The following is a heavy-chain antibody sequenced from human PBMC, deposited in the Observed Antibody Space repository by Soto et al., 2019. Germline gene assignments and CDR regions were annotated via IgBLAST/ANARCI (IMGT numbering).Heavy chain of an antibody. CDR2: IYYSGTT. D-gene: IGHD5-12*01. CDR3: ARHGWSGYEDY. CDR1: GGSISSYY. J-gene: IGHJ4*02. V-gene: IGHV4-59*08. Sequence: QVQLQESGPGLVKPSETLSLTCTVSGGSISSYYWSWIRQPPGKGLEWIGYIYYSGTTNYNPSLKSRVTISVDTSKNQFSLTLSSVTATDTAVYYCARHGWSGYEDYWGQGILVTVSS.